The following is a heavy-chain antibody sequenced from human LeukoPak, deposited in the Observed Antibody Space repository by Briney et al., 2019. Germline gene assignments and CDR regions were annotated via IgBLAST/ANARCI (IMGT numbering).Heavy chain of an antibody. CDR1: GFTFDDYA. Sequence: GGSLRLSCAASGFTFDDYAMHWVRQAPGKGLEWVSGISWNSGSIGYADSVKGRFTISRDNSKNTLYLQMSSLRAEDTAVYYCAKAIWVAATSSWFCLDYWGQGTLVTVSS. D-gene: IGHD3-10*01. V-gene: IGHV3-9*01. CDR3: AKAIWVAATSSWFCLDY. CDR2: ISWNSGSI. J-gene: IGHJ4*02.